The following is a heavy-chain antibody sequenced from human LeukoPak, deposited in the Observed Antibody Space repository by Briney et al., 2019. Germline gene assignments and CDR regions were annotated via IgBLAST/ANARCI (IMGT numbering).Heavy chain of an antibody. V-gene: IGHV1-2*02. CDR2: ITPNSGGT. Sequence: GASVKVSCKASGYTFTGQYLHWVRQAPGQGLEWMGWITPNSGGTNYAQKFQGRVTMTRDTSISTAYMELSRLRSDDTAVYYCARESAYVGADWGQGTLVTVSS. D-gene: IGHD1-26*01. CDR1: GYTFTGQY. J-gene: IGHJ4*02. CDR3: ARESAYVGAD.